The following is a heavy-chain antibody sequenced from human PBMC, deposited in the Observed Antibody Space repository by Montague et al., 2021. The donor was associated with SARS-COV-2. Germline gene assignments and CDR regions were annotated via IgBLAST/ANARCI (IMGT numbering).Heavy chain of an antibody. D-gene: IGHD3-10*01. CDR2: MYYSGST. Sequence: SETLSLTCTVSGGSISSSNYYWGWIRQPPGKGLEWIGNMYYSGSTYYNPSLKSRVTISIDTSKNQFSLKLSSVTAADTAVYYCARDDIVLQGVTRGMGVWGQGTTVTVSS. J-gene: IGHJ6*02. V-gene: IGHV4-39*07. CDR1: GGSISSSNYY. CDR3: ARDDIVLQGVTRGMGV.